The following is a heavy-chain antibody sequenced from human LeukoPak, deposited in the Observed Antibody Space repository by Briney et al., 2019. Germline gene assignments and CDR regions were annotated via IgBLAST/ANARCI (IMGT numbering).Heavy chain of an antibody. V-gene: IGHV1-18*01. CDR1: GYTFTSYG. CDR2: ISAYNGNT. D-gene: IGHD3-22*01. Sequence: ASVKVSCKASGYTFTSYGISWVRQAPGQGLEWMGWISAYNGNTNYAQKLQGRVTMTTDTSTSTAYMELSRLRSDDTAVYYCARREAYYYDSSGYSPFDYWGQGTLVTVSS. CDR3: ARREAYYYDSSGYSPFDY. J-gene: IGHJ4*02.